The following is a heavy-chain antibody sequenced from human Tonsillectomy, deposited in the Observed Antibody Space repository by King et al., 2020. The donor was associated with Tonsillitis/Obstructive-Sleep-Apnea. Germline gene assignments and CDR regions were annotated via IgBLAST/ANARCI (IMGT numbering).Heavy chain of an antibody. CDR2: INHSGST. CDR1: GGSFSGYY. V-gene: IGHV4-34*01. Sequence: VQLQQWGAGLLKPSETLSLTCAVYGGSFSGYYWSWIRQPPGKGLEWIGEINHSGSTNYNPSLKSRVTISVDTSKNQFSLKLSSVTAADTAVYYCARGLGIFGVVLPYYYYGMDVWGQGTTVTVSS. D-gene: IGHD3-3*01. J-gene: IGHJ6*02. CDR3: ARGLGIFGVVLPYYYYGMDV.